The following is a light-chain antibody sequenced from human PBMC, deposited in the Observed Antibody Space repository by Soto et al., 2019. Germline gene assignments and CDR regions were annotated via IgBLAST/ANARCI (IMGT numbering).Light chain of an antibody. J-gene: IGKJ1*01. Sequence: EIVVTQSPATLSVSPGERATLSCRASQSVSSNLAWYQQKPGQAPRLLIYGATTRATGIPARFSGSGSGTEFTLTISSLQSEDFAVYYCQRYINLWTFGQGTKVDIK. CDR3: QRYINLWT. V-gene: IGKV3-15*01. CDR2: GAT. CDR1: QSVSSN.